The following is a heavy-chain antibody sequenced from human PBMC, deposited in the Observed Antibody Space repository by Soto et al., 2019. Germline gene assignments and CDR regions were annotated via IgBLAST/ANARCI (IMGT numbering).Heavy chain of an antibody. D-gene: IGHD5-12*01. Sequence: SETLSLTCAVSGYSISSGYYWGWIRQPPGKGLEWIGSIYHSGSTYYNPSLKSRVTISVDTSKNQFSLKLSSVTAADTAVYYCARSLREWLRYGMDVWGQGTTVTVSS. V-gene: IGHV4-38-2*01. J-gene: IGHJ6*02. CDR3: ARSLREWLRYGMDV. CDR1: GYSISSGYY. CDR2: IYHSGST.